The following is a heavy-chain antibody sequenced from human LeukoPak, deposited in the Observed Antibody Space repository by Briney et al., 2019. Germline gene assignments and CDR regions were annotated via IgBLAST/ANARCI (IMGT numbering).Heavy chain of an antibody. CDR1: GFTFSSYG. CDR2: ISYDGSNK. D-gene: IGHD3-10*01. CDR3: AKGGENYYGSGSYYGNYFDY. Sequence: GGSLTLSCAASGFTFSSYGMHWVRQAPGKGLEWVAVISYDGSNKYYADSVKGRFTISRDNYKNTLYLQMNSLRAEDTAVYYCAKGGENYYGSGSYYGNYFDYWGQGTLVTVSS. J-gene: IGHJ4*02. V-gene: IGHV3-30*18.